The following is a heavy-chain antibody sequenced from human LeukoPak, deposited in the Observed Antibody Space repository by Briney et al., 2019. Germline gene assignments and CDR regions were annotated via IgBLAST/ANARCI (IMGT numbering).Heavy chain of an antibody. V-gene: IGHV3-21*01. CDR3: ARIFRYQLIDYYALDV. CDR1: GFSFSDYA. D-gene: IGHD2-2*01. CDR2: ISSNSAYI. Sequence: GGSLRLPCAASGFSFSDYAMDWVRQAPGKGLEWVSAISSNSAYIFYADSVEGRFTISRDSAKSSVSLQMNSLRDDDTAVYYCARIFRYQLIDYYALDVWGQGTTVTVSS. J-gene: IGHJ6*02.